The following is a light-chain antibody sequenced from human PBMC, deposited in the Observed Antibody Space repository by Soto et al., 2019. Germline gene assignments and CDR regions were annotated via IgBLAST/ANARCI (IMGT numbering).Light chain of an antibody. CDR1: QDINTY. V-gene: IGKV3-20*01. CDR3: QQYGSSSIT. Sequence: EFVLTQSPATLSLSPGEKATLSCRASQDINTYLGWYQQKPGQPPRLLIYDASSRATGIPDRFSGSGSGTDFTLTISRLEPEDFAVYYCQQYGSSSITFGQGTRLEIK. J-gene: IGKJ5*01. CDR2: DAS.